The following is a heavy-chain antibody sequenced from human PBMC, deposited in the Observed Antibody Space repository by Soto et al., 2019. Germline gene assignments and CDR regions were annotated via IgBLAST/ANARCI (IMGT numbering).Heavy chain of an antibody. J-gene: IGHJ4*02. Sequence: QVQLVQSGAEVKKPGSSVKVSCKASGGTFSSYAISWVRQAPGQGLEWMGGIIPNSGGTNYAQKFQGRVTMTRDTSISTAYMELSRLRSDDTAVYYCAILVGATYFDYWGQGTLVTVSS. CDR1: GGTFSSYA. CDR2: IIPNSGGT. D-gene: IGHD1-26*01. V-gene: IGHV1-2*02. CDR3: AILVGATYFDY.